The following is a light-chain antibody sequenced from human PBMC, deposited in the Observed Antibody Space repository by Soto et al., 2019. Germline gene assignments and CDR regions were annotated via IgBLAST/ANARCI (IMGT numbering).Light chain of an antibody. CDR2: GAS. J-gene: IGKJ3*01. Sequence: EIVMTQSPATLSVSPGERATLSCRASQTVSINLAWYQQKPGQAPRLLIHGASTRAAGIPARFSGSGSGTEFPLTISSLQSEDFAVYYCQQYNDWPPFTVGPGTRVDIK. CDR3: QQYNDWPPFT. V-gene: IGKV3-15*01. CDR1: QTVSIN.